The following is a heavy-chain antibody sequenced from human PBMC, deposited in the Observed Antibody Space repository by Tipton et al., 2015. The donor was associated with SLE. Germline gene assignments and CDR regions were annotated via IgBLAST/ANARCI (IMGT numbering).Heavy chain of an antibody. J-gene: IGHJ5*01. Sequence: LSCSVSGGSISSGSYYWSWIRQPAGRGLEWIGRIYGSGSTNYNPSLKSRVAISMDTSKKRFSLKLSSVTAADTAVYYCARGPSSSETYYTWFDSWGQGTLVTVSS. CDR3: ARGPSSSETYYTWFDS. CDR1: GGSISSGSYY. CDR2: IYGSGST. V-gene: IGHV4-61*02. D-gene: IGHD1-26*01.